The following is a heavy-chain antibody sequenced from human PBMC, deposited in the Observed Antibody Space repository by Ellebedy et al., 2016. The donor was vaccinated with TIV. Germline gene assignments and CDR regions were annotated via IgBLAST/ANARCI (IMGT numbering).Heavy chain of an antibody. CDR2: ISHSGSNT. D-gene: IGHD6-13*01. Sequence: PGGSLRLSCAASGFTFNSYDMAWVRQAPGTGLEWVSGISHSGSNTNYADAVKGRFTISRDNSKNTVHLQMNSLRAEDTAVYYCAKDSPRSSGWYYFDYWGQGTLVTVSS. CDR3: AKDSPRSSGWYYFDY. CDR1: GFTFNSYD. V-gene: IGHV3-23*01. J-gene: IGHJ4*02.